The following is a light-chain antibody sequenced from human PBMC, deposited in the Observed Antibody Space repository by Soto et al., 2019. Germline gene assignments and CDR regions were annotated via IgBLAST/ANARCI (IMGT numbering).Light chain of an antibody. CDR2: WAS. V-gene: IGKV4-1*01. CDR3: QQYYSAPPT. CDR1: QSVLYSSNNKNY. Sequence: DIVMTQSPDSLAVSLGERATINCKSSQSVLYSSNNKNYLAWYQQKPGQPPKLLIYWASIRESGVPDRLSGSGSGTDFTLTISSLQAEDVAVYYCQQYYSAPPTFGKGTKVEIK. J-gene: IGKJ1*01.